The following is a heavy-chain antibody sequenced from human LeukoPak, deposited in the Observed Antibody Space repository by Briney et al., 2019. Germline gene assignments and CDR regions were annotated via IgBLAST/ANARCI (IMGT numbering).Heavy chain of an antibody. Sequence: PGGALRLSCAASGLTFSSYAMSWVRQAPGKGLEWVSGISGSGGSTVYADSVKGRFTISRDNSKNTLYLQMNSLRAEDTAVYYCAKDVNSGSESYSWGLFDYWGQGNLVTVSS. J-gene: IGHJ4*02. V-gene: IGHV3-23*01. CDR2: ISGSGGST. CDR3: AKDVNSGSESYSWGLFDY. CDR1: GLTFSSYA. D-gene: IGHD3-10*01.